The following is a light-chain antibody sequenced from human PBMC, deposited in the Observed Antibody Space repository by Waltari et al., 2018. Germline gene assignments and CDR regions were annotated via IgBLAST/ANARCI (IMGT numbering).Light chain of an antibody. CDR2: WAS. CDR3: QQYSSIPRT. CDR1: QSVLYSSNNKNY. V-gene: IGKV4-1*01. Sequence: DIVMTQSPDSLAVSLGERATINCKSSQSVLYSSNNKNYLAWYQQKPGQPPKVLIYWASTRESGVPDRFSGSGSGTDFTLTISSLQAEDVAVYYCQQYSSIPRTFGQGTKVEIK. J-gene: IGKJ1*01.